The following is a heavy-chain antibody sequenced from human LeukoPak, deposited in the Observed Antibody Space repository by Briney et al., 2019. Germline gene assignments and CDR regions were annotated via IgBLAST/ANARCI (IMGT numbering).Heavy chain of an antibody. D-gene: IGHD3-3*01. J-gene: IGHJ6*03. CDR1: GGSFSGYY. V-gene: IGHV4-34*01. Sequence: SETLSLTCAVYGGSFSGYYWSWIRQPPGKGLEWIGEINHSGSTNYNPSLKSRVTISVDTSKNQFSLKLSSVTAADTAVYYCAAVWSGYYYYMDVWGKGTTVTVSS. CDR2: INHSGST. CDR3: AAVWSGYYYYMDV.